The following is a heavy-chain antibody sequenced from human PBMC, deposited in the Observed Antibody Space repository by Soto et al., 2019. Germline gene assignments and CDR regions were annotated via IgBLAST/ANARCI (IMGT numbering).Heavy chain of an antibody. Sequence: QVQLVESGGGVVQPGRSLRLSCAASGFTFSSYAMHWVRQAPGKGLELVAVISYDGSNKYYADSVKGRFTISRDNSKNTLYLQMNSLRAEDTAVYYCARDFDYWGQGTLVTVSS. CDR3: ARDFDY. V-gene: IGHV3-30-3*01. CDR1: GFTFSSYA. J-gene: IGHJ4*02. CDR2: ISYDGSNK.